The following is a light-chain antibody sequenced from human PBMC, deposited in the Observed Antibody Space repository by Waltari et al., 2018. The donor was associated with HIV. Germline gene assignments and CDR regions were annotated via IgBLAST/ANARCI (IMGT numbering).Light chain of an antibody. CDR2: KAS. Sequence: ILSASVGDRVIITCRASQSISSWLAWYQHKPGTAPKLLIYKASVLEGGVPSRFSGSGSGTEFTLNITNLQPDDFATYYCQHYSSSPYTFGQGTNLEIK. V-gene: IGKV1-5*03. CDR3: QHYSSSPYT. J-gene: IGKJ2*01. CDR1: QSISSW.